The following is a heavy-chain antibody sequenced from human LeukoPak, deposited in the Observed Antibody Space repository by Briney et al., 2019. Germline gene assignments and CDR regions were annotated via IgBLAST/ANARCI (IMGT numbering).Heavy chain of an antibody. CDR1: GYTFTGYY. D-gene: IGHD6-19*01. Sequence: AASVKVSCKASGYTFTGYYMHWVRQAPGQGLEWMGWINPNSGGTNYAQKFQGRVTMTRDTSISTAYMELSRLRSDDTAVYYCARDGQEQWLVFDYWGQGTLVTVSS. V-gene: IGHV1-2*02. CDR2: INPNSGGT. CDR3: ARDGQEQWLVFDY. J-gene: IGHJ4*02.